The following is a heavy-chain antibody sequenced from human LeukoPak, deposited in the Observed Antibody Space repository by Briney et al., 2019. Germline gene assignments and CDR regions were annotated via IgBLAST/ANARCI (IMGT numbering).Heavy chain of an antibody. CDR1: GYSISSGYY. CDR3: ARDYGDYGAPIDY. J-gene: IGHJ4*02. Sequence: PSETLSLTCAVSGYSISSGYYWGWIRQPPGKGLEWIGSIYHSGSTYYNPSLKSRVTISVDTSKNQFSLKLSSVPAADTAVYYCARDYGDYGAPIDYWGQGTLVTVSS. V-gene: IGHV4-38-2*02. D-gene: IGHD4-17*01. CDR2: IYHSGST.